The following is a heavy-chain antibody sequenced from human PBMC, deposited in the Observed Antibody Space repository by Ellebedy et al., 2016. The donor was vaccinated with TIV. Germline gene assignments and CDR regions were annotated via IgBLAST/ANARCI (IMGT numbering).Heavy chain of an antibody. V-gene: IGHV3-9*01. CDR2: ISWNSGSI. D-gene: IGHD5-24*01. J-gene: IGHJ4*02. CDR1: GFTFDDYA. CDR3: ASPRRSRDGYNRDFDY. Sequence: SLKISXAASGFTFDDYAMHWVRQAPGKGLEWVSGISWNSGSIGYADSVKGRFTISRDNAKNSLYLQMNSLRAEDTAVYYCASPRRSRDGYNRDFDYWGQGTLVTVSS.